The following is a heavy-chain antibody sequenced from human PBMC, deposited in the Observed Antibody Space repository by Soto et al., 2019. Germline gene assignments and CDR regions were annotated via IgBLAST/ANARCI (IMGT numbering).Heavy chain of an antibody. Sequence: ASVKVSCKASGYSFTSYAMHWVRQAPGQRLEWMGWINAGNGNTKYSQKFQGRVTITRDTSASTAYMELSSLRSEDTSVYYCERLPGSRAEYNWFDPWGQGTLVTVSS. CDR3: ERLPGSRAEYNWFDP. CDR2: INAGNGNT. J-gene: IGHJ5*02. CDR1: GYSFTSYA. V-gene: IGHV1-3*01. D-gene: IGHD2-2*01.